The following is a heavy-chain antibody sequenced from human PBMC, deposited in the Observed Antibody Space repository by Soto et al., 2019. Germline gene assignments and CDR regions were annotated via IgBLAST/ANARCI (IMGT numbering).Heavy chain of an antibody. V-gene: IGHV4-39*01. D-gene: IGHD1-1*01. CDR1: GGSISTSNYY. CDR2: IYYRGDT. Sequence: QLQLQESGPGLVKPSETLSLTCNVSGGSISTSNYYWAWVRQAPGKGLEWIANIYYRGDTYYHPSLRTRLTVSVDTSKNQFSLSLTSLNAADTAMYFCASLQVPGNFDYWGQGTLVTVSS. CDR3: ASLQVPGNFDY. J-gene: IGHJ4*02.